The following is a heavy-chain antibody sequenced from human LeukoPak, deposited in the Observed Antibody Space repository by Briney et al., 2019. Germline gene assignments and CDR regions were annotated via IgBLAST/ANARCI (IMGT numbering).Heavy chain of an antibody. CDR1: GLTFSSYS. CDR3: ARGSASVLRFRGVPNWFGP. D-gene: IGHD3-3*01. CDR2: ISSSSSTI. V-gene: IGHV3-48*01. J-gene: IGHJ5*02. Sequence: QSGGSLRLSCAASGLTFSSYSMNWVRKAPGKGLEGVSYISSSSSTIYYADSVKGRFTISRDNAKNSLYLQMNSLRAEDTAVYYCARGSASVLRFRGVPNWFGPWGQGTLVTVSS.